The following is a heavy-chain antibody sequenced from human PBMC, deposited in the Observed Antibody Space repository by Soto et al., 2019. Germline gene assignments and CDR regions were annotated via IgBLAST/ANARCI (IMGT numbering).Heavy chain of an antibody. J-gene: IGHJ5*02. CDR1: GGSISSGGYD. CDR3: ARLCYGDYGQASWFDP. Sequence: PSETLSLTCTVSGGSISSGGYDWSWIRQHPGKGLEWIGYIYYSGSTYYNPSLKSRVTISVDTSKNQFSLKLSSVTAADTAVYYCARLCYGDYGQASWFDPWGQGTLVTVSS. CDR2: IYYSGST. V-gene: IGHV4-31*03. D-gene: IGHD4-17*01.